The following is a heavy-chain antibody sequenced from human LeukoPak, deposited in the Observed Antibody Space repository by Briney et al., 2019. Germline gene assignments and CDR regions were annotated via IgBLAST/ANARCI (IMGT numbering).Heavy chain of an antibody. CDR3: AREVKGIAVAVTKYNWFDP. Sequence: SGTLSLTCAVSGGSISSSNWWSWVRQPPGKGLEWIGEIYHSGSTNYNPSLKSRVTISVDKSKNQFSLKLSSVTAADTAVYYCAREVKGIAVAVTKYNWFDPWGQGTLVTVSS. CDR1: GGSISSSNW. D-gene: IGHD6-19*01. J-gene: IGHJ5*02. CDR2: IYHSGST. V-gene: IGHV4-4*02.